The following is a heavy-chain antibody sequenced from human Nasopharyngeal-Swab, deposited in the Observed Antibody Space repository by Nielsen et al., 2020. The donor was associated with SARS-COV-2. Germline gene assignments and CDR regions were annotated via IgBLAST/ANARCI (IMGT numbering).Heavy chain of an antibody. Sequence: WIRQPPGKGLEWIGYIYYSGSTNYNPSLKSRVTISVDTSKNQFSPKLSSVTAADTAVYYCASKRGYSGYEFDYWGQGTLVTVSS. V-gene: IGHV4-59*01. J-gene: IGHJ4*02. D-gene: IGHD5-12*01. CDR2: IYYSGST. CDR3: ASKRGYSGYEFDY.